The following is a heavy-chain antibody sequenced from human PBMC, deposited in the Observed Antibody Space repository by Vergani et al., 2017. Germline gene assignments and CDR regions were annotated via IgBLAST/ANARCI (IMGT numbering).Heavy chain of an antibody. J-gene: IGHJ4*02. D-gene: IGHD3-3*01. Sequence: QLQLQESGPGLVKPSETLSLTCTVSGGSISSSSYYWGWIRQPPGKGLEWIGSIYYSWSTYYNPSLKSRVNISVDTSKNQFSLKLSSVTAADPAVYYCARMEGRFDYWGQGTLVTVSS. CDR3: ARMEGRFDY. CDR2: IYYSWST. V-gene: IGHV4-39*01. CDR1: GGSISSSSYY.